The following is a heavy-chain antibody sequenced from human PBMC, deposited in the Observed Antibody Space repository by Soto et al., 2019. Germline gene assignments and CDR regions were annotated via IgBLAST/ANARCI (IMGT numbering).Heavy chain of an antibody. V-gene: IGHV3-23*01. J-gene: IGHJ4*02. CDR3: AKDTLRLEQPRGFDY. Sequence: GGSLRLSCAASGFTFSSYAMSWVRQAPGKGLEWVSATSGSGGSTYYADSVKGRFTISRDNSKNTLYLQMNSLRAEDTAVYYCAKDTLRLEQPRGFDYWGQGTLVTVSS. D-gene: IGHD1-1*01. CDR2: TSGSGGST. CDR1: GFTFSSYA.